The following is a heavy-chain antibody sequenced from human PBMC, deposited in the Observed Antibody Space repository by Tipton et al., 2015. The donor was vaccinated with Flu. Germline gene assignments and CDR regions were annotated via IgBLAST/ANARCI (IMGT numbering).Heavy chain of an antibody. CDR2: ISPSGTTK. J-gene: IGHJ4*02. D-gene: IGHD6-19*01. CDR3: AVETPVSGAHYFDY. V-gene: IGHV3-48*03. Sequence: AVSGFTFSSYEMNWVRQAPGKGLEWVSFISPSGTTKYYADAVKGRFTISRDNAKNSVYLQMNSLRVEDTAVYYCAVETPVSGAHYFDYWGQGTRVTVSS. CDR1: GFTFSSYE.